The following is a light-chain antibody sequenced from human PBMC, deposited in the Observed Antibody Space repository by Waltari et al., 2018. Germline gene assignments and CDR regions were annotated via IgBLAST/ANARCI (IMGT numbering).Light chain of an antibody. CDR1: QSISSY. Sequence: DIQMTPSPSSLSASVVHRVTITCRASQSISSYLNWYQQKPGKAPKLLIYAASSLQSGVPSRFSGSGSGTDFTLTISSLQPEDFATYYCQQSYSTPPITFGQGTRLEIK. CDR2: AAS. J-gene: IGKJ5*01. CDR3: QQSYSTPPIT. V-gene: IGKV1-39*01.